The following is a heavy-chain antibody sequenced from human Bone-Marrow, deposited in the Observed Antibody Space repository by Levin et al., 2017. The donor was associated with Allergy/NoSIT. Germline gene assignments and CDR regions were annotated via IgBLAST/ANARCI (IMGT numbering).Heavy chain of an antibody. D-gene: IGHD2-15*01. CDR1: GYTFTDFG. CDR3: TRDCTGGSCYPLF. V-gene: IGHV1-18*01. J-gene: IGHJ4*02. Sequence: GGSLRLSCKASGYTFTDFGISWVRQAPGQGLEWMGWISAYNGITNYAQKVQGRVTMTTDTSTSTAYMELRSLRSDDTAVYYCTRDCTGGSCYPLFWGQGTLVTVSS. CDR2: ISAYNGIT.